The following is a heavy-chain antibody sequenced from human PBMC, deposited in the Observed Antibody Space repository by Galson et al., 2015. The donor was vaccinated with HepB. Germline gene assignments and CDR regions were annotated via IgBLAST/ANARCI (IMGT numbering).Heavy chain of an antibody. CDR2: INPSGGST. J-gene: IGHJ6*02. CDR1: GYTFTSYY. CDR3: ARDSKSDYDFWSGYSTYGMDV. D-gene: IGHD3-3*01. Sequence: SVKVSCKASGYTFTSYYMHWVRQAPGQGLEWMGIINPSGGSTSYAQKFQGRVTMTRDTSTSTVYMELSSLRSEDTAVYYCARDSKSDYDFWSGYSTYGMDVWGQGTTVTVSS. V-gene: IGHV1-46*01.